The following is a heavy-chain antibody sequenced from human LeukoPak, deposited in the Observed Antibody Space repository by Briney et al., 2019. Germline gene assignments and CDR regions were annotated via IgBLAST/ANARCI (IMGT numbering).Heavy chain of an antibody. CDR3: TTYNGRLSYSSDS. Sequence: KAGGSLRLSCAASGFTFSNAWMSWVRQAPGKGLEWVGRIKSKTDGGTADFAAPVKGRFTISRDDPTNTLYLQMNSLKTEDTAVYYCTTYNGRLSYSSDSWGQGTLVTVSS. J-gene: IGHJ4*02. CDR2: IKSKTDGGTA. D-gene: IGHD6-13*01. V-gene: IGHV3-15*01. CDR1: GFTFSNAW.